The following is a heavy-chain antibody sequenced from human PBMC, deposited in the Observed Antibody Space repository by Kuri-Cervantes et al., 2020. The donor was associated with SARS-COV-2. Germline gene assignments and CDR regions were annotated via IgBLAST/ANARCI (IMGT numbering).Heavy chain of an antibody. CDR1: GFTFSSYW. CDR2: INSDGSST. D-gene: IGHD2-2*01. CDR3: AKAGGYCSSTSCSQFGIPDY. V-gene: IGHV3-74*01. J-gene: IGHJ4*02. Sequence: GGSLRLSCAAAGFTFSSYWMHWVRQAPGKGLAWVSRINSDGSSTYYADSVKGWFTISRDNSKNTLYLQMNSLRAEDTAVYYCAKAGGYCSSTSCSQFGIPDYWGQGTLVTVSS.